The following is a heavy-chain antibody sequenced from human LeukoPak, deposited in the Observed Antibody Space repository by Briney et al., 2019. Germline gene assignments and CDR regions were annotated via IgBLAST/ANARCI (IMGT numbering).Heavy chain of an antibody. CDR1: GGTFSSYA. J-gene: IGHJ6*02. CDR3: ARARADVVVVPAAFDYYYYGMDV. D-gene: IGHD2-2*01. Sequence: ASVKVSCKASGGTFSSYAISRVRQAPGQGLEWMGGIIPIFGTANYAQKFQGRVTITADESTSTAYMELSGLRSEDTAVYCCARARADVVVVPAAFDYYYYGMDVWGQGTTVTVSS. CDR2: IIPIFGTA. V-gene: IGHV1-69*13.